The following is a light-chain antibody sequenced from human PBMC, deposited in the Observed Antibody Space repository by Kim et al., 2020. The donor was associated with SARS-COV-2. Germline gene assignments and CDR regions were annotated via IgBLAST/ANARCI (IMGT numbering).Light chain of an antibody. CDR3: QQYGGSRN. CDR1: QSVNIDY. V-gene: IGKV3-20*01. J-gene: IGKJ2*01. CDR2: GAS. Sequence: SLSPGERATPSCRASQSVNIDYLAWYQQKPGQAPRLLIYGASSRATGITDRVSGSGSGTDFTLTIARLEPEDFAVYYCQQYGGSRNFGQGTKLEI.